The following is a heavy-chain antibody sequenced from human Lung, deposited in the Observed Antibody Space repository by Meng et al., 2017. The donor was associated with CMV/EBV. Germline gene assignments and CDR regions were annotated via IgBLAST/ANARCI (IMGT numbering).Heavy chain of an antibody. CDR3: ARGVAESLGWEMGY. CDR1: GFTLRRYW. CDR2: IDSDGRDI. V-gene: IGHV3-74*03. Sequence: GQLVGSGGAFVRPGGSLRLSCAVSGFTLRRYWMHWVRQAPGKGLEWVSRIDSDGRDITYADSVRGRFTISRDDAKNTLYLQMNSLRVEDTAVYYCARGVAESLGWEMGYWGQGTLVTVSS. J-gene: IGHJ4*02. D-gene: IGHD1-26*01.